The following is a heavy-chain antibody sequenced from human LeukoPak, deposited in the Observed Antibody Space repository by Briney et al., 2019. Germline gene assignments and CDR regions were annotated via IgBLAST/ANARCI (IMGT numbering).Heavy chain of an antibody. D-gene: IGHD3-3*01. CDR3: ASDITAADAFDI. CDR2: INPSGTGT. V-gene: IGHV1-46*01. Sequence: ASVKVSCKASGYTITNNYMHWVRQAPGQGLEWMGVINPSGTGTSYAQKFQGRITMSRDTSTSTVYMELSRLRSDDTAVYYCASDITAADAFDIWGQGTMVTVSS. CDR1: GYTITNNY. J-gene: IGHJ3*02.